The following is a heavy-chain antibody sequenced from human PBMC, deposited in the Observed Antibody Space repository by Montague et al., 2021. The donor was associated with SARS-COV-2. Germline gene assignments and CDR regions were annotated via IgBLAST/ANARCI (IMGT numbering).Heavy chain of an antibody. Sequence: SETLSHTCTVSSGSLSNYYWSWIRQSPDKGLEWIGYMYETGNMIYNPSLRSRVSISADTSKSQFSLRLTSVTAADSARYYCARNMAYWGQGVLVTV. V-gene: IGHV4-4*09. CDR2: MYETGNM. D-gene: IGHD2/OR15-2a*01. CDR3: ARNMAY. J-gene: IGHJ4*02. CDR1: SGSLSNYY.